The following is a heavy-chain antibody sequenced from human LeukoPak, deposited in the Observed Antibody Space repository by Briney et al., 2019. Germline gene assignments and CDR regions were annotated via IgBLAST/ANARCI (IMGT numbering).Heavy chain of an antibody. CDR1: GGSISSHY. CDR3: ARTYRDYFDY. CDR2: IYYSGST. V-gene: IGHV4-59*11. D-gene: IGHD5-18*01. J-gene: IGHJ4*02. Sequence: SETLSLTCTVSGGSISSHYWGWIRQPPGKGLEWIGYIYYSGSTNYNPSLKSRVTISVDTSKNQFSLKLSSVTAADTAVYYCARTYRDYFDYWGQGTLVTVSS.